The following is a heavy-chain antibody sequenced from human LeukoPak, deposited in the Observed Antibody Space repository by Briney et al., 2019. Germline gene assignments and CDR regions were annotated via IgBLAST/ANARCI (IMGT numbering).Heavy chain of an antibody. J-gene: IGHJ6*02. CDR3: ARSSPPYYYYGMDV. CDR2: ISAYNGNT. V-gene: IGHV1-18*01. Sequence: ASVKVSCKASGYTFTSYGISWVRQAPGQGLEWMGWISAYNGNTNYAQKLQGRVTMTTDTSTSTVYMELRSLRSDDTAVYYCARSSPPYYYYGMDVWGQGTTVTVSS. CDR1: GYTFTSYG.